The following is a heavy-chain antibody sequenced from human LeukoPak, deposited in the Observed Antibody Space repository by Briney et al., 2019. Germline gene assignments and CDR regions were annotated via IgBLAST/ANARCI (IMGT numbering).Heavy chain of an antibody. D-gene: IGHD3-22*01. J-gene: IGHJ3*02. V-gene: IGHV1-3*01. Sequence: GASVKVSCTASGYTFTSYAMHWVRQAPGQRLEWMGWINAGNGNTKYSQKFQGRVTITRDTSASTAYMELSSLRSEDTAVYYCARITMRDPRLDIWGQGTMVTVSS. CDR2: INAGNGNT. CDR3: ARITMRDPRLDI. CDR1: GYTFTSYA.